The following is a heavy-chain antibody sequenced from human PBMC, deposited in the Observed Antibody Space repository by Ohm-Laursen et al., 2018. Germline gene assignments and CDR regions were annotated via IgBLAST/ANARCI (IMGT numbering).Heavy chain of an antibody. CDR2: ISWNSGSI. J-gene: IGHJ6*02. D-gene: IGHD2-2*01. V-gene: IGHV3-9*01. Sequence: SLRLSCTASGFTFDDYAMHWVRQAPGKGLEWVSGISWNSGSIGYADSVKGRFTISRDNAKNSLYLQMNSLRAEDTALYYCAKDLSSTSCSGYSYGMDVWGQGTTVTVSS. CDR1: GFTFDDYA. CDR3: AKDLSSTSCSGYSYGMDV.